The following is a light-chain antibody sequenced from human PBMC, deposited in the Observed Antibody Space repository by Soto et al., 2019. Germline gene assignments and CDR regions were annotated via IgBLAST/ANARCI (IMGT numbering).Light chain of an antibody. CDR1: QSISSW. Sequence: DIPMTQSPSTLSASVGDRVTIICRASQSISSWLAWYQQRPGRAPRLLIYGASSLAGGVPSRFSGSGSGTQFTLTISSLQPDVFAAYYCQQYKSFPYTFGLGTKLEIK. CDR3: QQYKSFPYT. CDR2: GAS. J-gene: IGKJ2*01. V-gene: IGKV1-5*02.